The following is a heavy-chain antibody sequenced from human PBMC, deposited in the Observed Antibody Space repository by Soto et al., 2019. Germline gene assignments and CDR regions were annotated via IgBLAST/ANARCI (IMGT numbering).Heavy chain of an antibody. J-gene: IGHJ6*03. CDR3: ARGDCSITSCVNHYYSNSIDV. D-gene: IGHD2-2*01. CDR1: GYTFPSYA. V-gene: IGHV1-3*01. Sequence: SVKVSCKASGYTFPSYALHWVRQAPGQGLAWMGWINAGNGNTKYSQKFQGRVTITRDTSASTAYMELSSLRSEDTAVYYCARGDCSITSCVNHYYSNSIDVSGTATTLTVSS. CDR2: INAGNGNT.